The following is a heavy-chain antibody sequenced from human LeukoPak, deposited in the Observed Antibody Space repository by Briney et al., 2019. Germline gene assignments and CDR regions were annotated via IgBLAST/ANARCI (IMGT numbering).Heavy chain of an antibody. V-gene: IGHV3-33*06. CDR2: IWYDGSNK. J-gene: IGHJ4*02. Sequence: GGSLRLSCAASGFTFSSYGMHWVRQAPGKGLDWVAVIWYDGSNKYYADSVKGRFTISRDNSKNTLYLQMNSLRAEDTAVYYCAKDHVTTVSYFDYWGQGTLVTVSS. CDR1: GFTFSSYG. D-gene: IGHD4-11*01. CDR3: AKDHVTTVSYFDY.